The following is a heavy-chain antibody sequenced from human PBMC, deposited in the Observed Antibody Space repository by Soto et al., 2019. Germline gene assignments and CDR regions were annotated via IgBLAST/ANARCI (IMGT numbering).Heavy chain of an antibody. D-gene: IGHD3-10*01. CDR2: INSDGSST. V-gene: IGHV3-74*01. Sequence: GGSLRLSCAASGFTFSSYWMHWVRQAPGKGLVWVSRINSDGSSTSYADSVKGRFTISRDNAKNTLYLQMNSLRAEDTAVYYCARARTQPYYYGSGMPYYHYYLAVWGKGTTVTVSS. CDR3: ARARTQPYYYGSGMPYYHYYLAV. CDR1: GFTFSSYW. J-gene: IGHJ6*03.